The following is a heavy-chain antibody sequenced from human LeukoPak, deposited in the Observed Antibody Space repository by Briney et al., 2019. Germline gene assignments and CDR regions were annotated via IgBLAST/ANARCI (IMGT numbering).Heavy chain of an antibody. D-gene: IGHD5-18*01. CDR3: AKASRFGYSYGPREYFYYMDV. CDR1: GFTFTSFG. CDR2: ISGSGGST. Sequence: GSLSLSCAASGFTFTSFGMSWVRQAPGKGLEWVSTISGSGGSTNYADSVKRRFTISRDNSKNTLYLQMNTLRAEDTAVYYCAKASRFGYSYGPREYFYYMDVWGKGTTVTISS. V-gene: IGHV3-23*01. J-gene: IGHJ6*03.